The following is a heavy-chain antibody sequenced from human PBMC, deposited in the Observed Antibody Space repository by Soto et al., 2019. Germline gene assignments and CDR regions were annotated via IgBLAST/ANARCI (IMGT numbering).Heavy chain of an antibody. V-gene: IGHV3-23*01. CDR3: AKDTVRAAPPVTRFDP. D-gene: IGHD6-6*01. Sequence: GGSLRLSCAASKFTFSDYAMSWVRQAPGKGLEWIATIDGRGTGTYYAGSVKGRFTISRDNSRNTVDLQMESLRGDDTGMYYCAKDTVRAAPPVTRFDPWGQGTLVTVSS. CDR2: IDGRGTGT. J-gene: IGHJ5*02. CDR1: KFTFSDYA.